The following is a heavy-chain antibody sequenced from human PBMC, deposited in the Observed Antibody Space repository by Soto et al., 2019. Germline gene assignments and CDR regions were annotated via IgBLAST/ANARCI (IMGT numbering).Heavy chain of an antibody. V-gene: IGHV1-18*01. CDR3: ARESLSIAAAGTSSWFDP. CDR1: GYTFTSYG. J-gene: IGHJ5*02. Sequence: ASVKVSCKASGYTFTSYGISWVRQAPGQGLEWMGWISAYNGNTNYAQKLLGRVTMTRDTSTSTVYMELSSLRSEDTAVYHCARESLSIAAAGTSSWFDPWGQGTLVTVSS. D-gene: IGHD6-13*01. CDR2: ISAYNGNT.